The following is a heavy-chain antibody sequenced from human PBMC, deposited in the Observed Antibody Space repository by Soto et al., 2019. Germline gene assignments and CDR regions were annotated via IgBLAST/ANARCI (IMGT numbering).Heavy chain of an antibody. J-gene: IGHJ4*02. CDR3: ARSEATALDF. CDR2: AHHSGRT. CDR1: GDSMSISNW. V-gene: IGHV4-4*02. Sequence: QVQLQESGPGLLKPSGTLSLTCTVSGDSMSISNWWNWVRQPPGKGLEWIGEAHHSGRTNYNPSLKSRVPLSVDRSQNLFSLQLTSVTAADTAVYFCARSEATALDFWGQGILVTVSS.